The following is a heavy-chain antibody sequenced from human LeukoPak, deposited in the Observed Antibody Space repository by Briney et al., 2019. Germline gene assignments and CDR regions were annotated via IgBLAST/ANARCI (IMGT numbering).Heavy chain of an antibody. J-gene: IGHJ4*02. CDR3: ARVLHDSSGYLYDY. D-gene: IGHD3-22*01. CDR1: AGSFSGYY. V-gene: IGHV4-34*01. CDR2: IKHSGST. Sequence: SETLSLTCAVYAGSFSGYYWSWIRQPPGKGLEWIGEIKHSGSTNYNPSLKSRVTISVDTSKNQFSLKLSSVTAADTAVYYCARVLHDSSGYLYDYWGQGTLVTVSS.